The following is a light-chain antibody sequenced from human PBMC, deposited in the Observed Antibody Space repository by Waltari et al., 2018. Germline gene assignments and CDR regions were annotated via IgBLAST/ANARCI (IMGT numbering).Light chain of an antibody. Sequence: QSVLTQPPSVSAAPGQRVTISCSGSSSNIGRSYVCWYQHVPGTAPKLLIYDDDKRIPEIPGRFSGSKSGTSAVLGITGLQTEDEADYYCGTWDSGLSGVVFGGGTRLTVL. V-gene: IGLV1-51*01. J-gene: IGLJ2*01. CDR3: GTWDSGLSGVV. CDR2: DDD. CDR1: SSNIGRSY.